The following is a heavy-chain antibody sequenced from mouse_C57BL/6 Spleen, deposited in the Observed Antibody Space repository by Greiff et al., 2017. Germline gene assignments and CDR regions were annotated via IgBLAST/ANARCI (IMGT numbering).Heavy chain of an antibody. CDR2: INPNNGGT. J-gene: IGHJ3*01. Sequence: EVQLQQSGPELVKPGASVKIPCKASGYTFTDYNMDWVKQSHGKSLEWIGDINPNNGGTIYNQKFKGKATLTVDKTSSTAYMELRSLTSEDTAVYYCARPIYYYGSSPFDYWGQGTLVTVSA. D-gene: IGHD1-1*01. CDR1: GYTFTDYN. V-gene: IGHV1-18*01. CDR3: ARPIYYYGSSPFDY.